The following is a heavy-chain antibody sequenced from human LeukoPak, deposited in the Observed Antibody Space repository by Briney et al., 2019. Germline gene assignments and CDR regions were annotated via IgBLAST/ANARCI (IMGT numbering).Heavy chain of an antibody. V-gene: IGHV4-34*01. CDR3: ARSGDIVVVPAAASGGFDY. CDR1: GGSFSGYY. D-gene: IGHD2-2*01. J-gene: IGHJ4*02. Sequence: SETLSLTCAVYGGSFSGYYWSWIRQPPGKGLEWIGEINHSGSTNYNPSLKSRVTISVDTSKNQFSLKLSSVTAADTAVYYCARSGDIVVVPAAASGGFDYWGQGTLVTVSS. CDR2: INHSGST.